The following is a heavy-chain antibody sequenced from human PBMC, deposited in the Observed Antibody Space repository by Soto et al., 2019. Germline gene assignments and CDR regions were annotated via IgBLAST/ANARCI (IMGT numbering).Heavy chain of an antibody. CDR2: IYYSGST. V-gene: IGHV4-30-4*01. CDR1: GGSINSGDYY. J-gene: IGHJ6*02. CDR3: ARDRSAAAGYYYYGMDV. Sequence: QVQLQESGPGLVKPSQTLSLTCTVSGGSINSGDYYWSWIRQPPGKGLEWIAYIYYSGSTYYNPSLKSRVNISVDTSKNQFSLKLSSVTAADTAVYYCARDRSAAAGYYYYGMDVWGQGTTVTVSS. D-gene: IGHD6-13*01.